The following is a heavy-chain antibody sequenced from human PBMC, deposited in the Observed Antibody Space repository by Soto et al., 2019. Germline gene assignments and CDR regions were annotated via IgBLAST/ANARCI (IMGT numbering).Heavy chain of an antibody. CDR2: ISDDGRKK. CDR3: AKGHSGGDFDY. V-gene: IGHV3-30*18. Sequence: QVQMVESGGGVVQPGRSLRLSCVASGFTFSSYGMHWVRQAPGKGLEWVAVISDDGRKKYYPDSLEGRFTVSRDNSKNTLYLQMNSLRPEDTAVYYCAKGHSGGDFDYWGQGTLVTVSS. D-gene: IGHD2-15*01. J-gene: IGHJ4*02. CDR1: GFTFSSYG.